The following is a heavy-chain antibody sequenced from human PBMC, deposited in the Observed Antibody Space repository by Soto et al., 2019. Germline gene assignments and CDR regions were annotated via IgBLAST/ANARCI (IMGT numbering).Heavy chain of an antibody. CDR1: GGSFSGYY. CDR3: ARALPVSRYCISIDCPRSGMDV. CDR2: INHSGST. J-gene: IGHJ6*02. V-gene: IGHV4-34*01. Sequence: SETLSLTCAVYGGSFSGYYWSWVRQPPGKGLEWIAEINHSGSTNYNLSLKSRVTISVDTSKNYFSLKLSFVTAADTAVYYCARALPVSRYCISIDCPRSGMDVWGQGTTVTVSS. D-gene: IGHD2-2*01.